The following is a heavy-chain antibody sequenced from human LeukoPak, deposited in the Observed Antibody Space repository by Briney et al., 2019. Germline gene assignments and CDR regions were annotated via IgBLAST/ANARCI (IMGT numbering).Heavy chain of an antibody. V-gene: IGHV4-30-2*01. J-gene: IGHJ4*02. CDR2: IYHSGST. D-gene: IGHD4-11*01. CDR3: ARAPIDDYSAYFDY. Sequence: SETLSLTCTVSGGSISSGGYYWSWIRQPPGKGLEWIGYIYHSGSTYYNPSLKSRVTISVDRSKNQFSLKLSSVTAADTAVYYCARAPIDDYSAYFDYWGQGTLVTVSS. CDR1: GGSISSGGYY.